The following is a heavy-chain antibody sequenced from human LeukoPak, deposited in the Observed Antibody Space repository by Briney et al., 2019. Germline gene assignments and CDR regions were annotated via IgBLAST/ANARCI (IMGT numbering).Heavy chain of an antibody. Sequence: SETLSLTCTVSGGSISMSTYHWGWIRQPPGKGLECIGSIHFSGNSYYNPSPSLKSRVTISVDTSKNQFSLNVISVTAADTAVYYCARFTRSSSSHYYYYAMDVWGQGTTVTVSS. CDR3: ARFTRSSSSHYYYYAMDV. CDR2: IHFSGNS. D-gene: IGHD6-6*01. CDR1: GGSISMSTYH. J-gene: IGHJ6*02. V-gene: IGHV4-39*01.